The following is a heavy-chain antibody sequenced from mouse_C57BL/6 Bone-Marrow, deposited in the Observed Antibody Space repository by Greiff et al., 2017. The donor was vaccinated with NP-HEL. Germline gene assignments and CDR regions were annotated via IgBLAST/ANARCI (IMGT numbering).Heavy chain of an antibody. Sequence: EVQLQQSGPELVKPGASVKISCKASGYTFTDYYMNWVKQSHGKSLEWIGDINPNNGGTSYNQKFKGKATLTVDKSSSTAYMELRSLTSEDSAVYYCARGITTVDFDYWGQGTTLTVSS. D-gene: IGHD1-1*01. CDR2: INPNNGGT. V-gene: IGHV1-26*01. CDR3: ARGITTVDFDY. CDR1: GYTFTDYY. J-gene: IGHJ2*01.